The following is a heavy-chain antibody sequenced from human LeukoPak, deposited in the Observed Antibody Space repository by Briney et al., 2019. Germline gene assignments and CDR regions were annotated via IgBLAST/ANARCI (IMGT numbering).Heavy chain of an antibody. Sequence: ISSSSSTIYYADSVKGRFTISRDNAKNSLYLQMNSLRAEDTAVYYCASLWFGESPPIDYWGQGTLVTVSS. D-gene: IGHD3-10*01. CDR2: ISSSSSTI. V-gene: IGHV3-48*04. CDR3: ASLWFGESPPIDY. J-gene: IGHJ4*02.